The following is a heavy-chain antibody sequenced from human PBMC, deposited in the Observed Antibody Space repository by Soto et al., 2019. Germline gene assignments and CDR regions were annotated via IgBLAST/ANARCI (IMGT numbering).Heavy chain of an antibody. CDR1: GFIFSDHY. J-gene: IGHJ5*02. V-gene: IGHV3-72*01. D-gene: IGHD5-18*01. CDR3: SAVIRWIRSP. Sequence: EVQLVESGGGLVQPGGSLRLSCATSGFIFSDHYIDWVRQAPGKGLEWVGRSRNKDQGYTTAYAASVRGSFTISRDDSESSVYLQRNSLETEYTAVYYCSAVIRWIRSPWGQGTLVTVSS. CDR2: SRNKDQGYTT.